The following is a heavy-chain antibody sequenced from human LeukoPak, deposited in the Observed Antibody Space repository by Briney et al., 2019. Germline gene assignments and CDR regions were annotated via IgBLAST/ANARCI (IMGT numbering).Heavy chain of an antibody. V-gene: IGHV3-23*01. CDR3: AKAPVVPESYYYSYYMDV. CDR1: GFTFSSYA. Sequence: GGSLRLSCAASGFTFSSYAMSWVRQAPGKGLEWVSAISGSGGSTYYADSVKGRFTISRDNSKNTLYLQMNSLRAEDTAVYYCAKAPVVPESYYYSYYMDVWGKGATVTVSS. J-gene: IGHJ6*03. CDR2: ISGSGGST. D-gene: IGHD2-2*01.